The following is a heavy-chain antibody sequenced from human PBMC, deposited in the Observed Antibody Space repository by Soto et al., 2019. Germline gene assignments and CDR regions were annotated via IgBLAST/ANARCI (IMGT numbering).Heavy chain of an antibody. CDR2: IYHTGST. Sequence: PSETLSLTCTVSGGSINSGGYSWTWIRQPPGKGLEWIGYIYHTGSTYYNPSLKSRVTISVDTSKNQFSLKLSSVTAADTAVYYCARASDYYDSSGPPDYWGQGTLVTVSS. D-gene: IGHD3-22*01. CDR3: ARASDYYDSSGPPDY. J-gene: IGHJ4*02. V-gene: IGHV4-30-2*05. CDR1: GGSINSGGYS.